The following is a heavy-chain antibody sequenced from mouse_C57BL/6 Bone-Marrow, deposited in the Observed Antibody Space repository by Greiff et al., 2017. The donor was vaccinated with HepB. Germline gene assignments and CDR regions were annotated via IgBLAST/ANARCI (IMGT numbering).Heavy chain of an antibody. J-gene: IGHJ2*01. Sequence: ESGPGLVKPSQSLSLTCSVTGYSITSGYYWNWIRQFPGNKLEWMGYISYDGSNNYNPSLKNRISITRDTSKNQFFLKLNSVTTEDTATYDCARAPYDYDLDYWGQGTTLTVSS. D-gene: IGHD2-4*01. V-gene: IGHV3-6*01. CDR3: ARAPYDYDLDY. CDR1: GYSITSGYY. CDR2: ISYDGSN.